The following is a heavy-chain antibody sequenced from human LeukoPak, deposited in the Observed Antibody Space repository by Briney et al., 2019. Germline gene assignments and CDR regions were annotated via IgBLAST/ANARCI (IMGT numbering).Heavy chain of an antibody. Sequence: PGGPLRLSCAASGFTFSSYSMNWVRQAPGKGLEWASSISGSSLYIYYADSVKGRFTISRDNAKNSLYLQMNSLRAEDTAVYYCARDVVAAAGFDYWGQGTLVTVSS. CDR3: ARDVVAAAGFDY. J-gene: IGHJ4*02. CDR1: GFTFSSYS. CDR2: ISGSSLYI. D-gene: IGHD6-13*01. V-gene: IGHV3-21*01.